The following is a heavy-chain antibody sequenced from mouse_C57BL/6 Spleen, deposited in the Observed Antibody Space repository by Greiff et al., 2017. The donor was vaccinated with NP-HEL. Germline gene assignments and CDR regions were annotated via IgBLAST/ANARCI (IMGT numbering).Heavy chain of an antibody. CDR1: GFTFSSYA. Sequence: DVMLVESGGGLVKPGGSLKLSCAASGFTFSSYAMSWVRQTPEKRLEWVATISDGGSYTYYPDNVKGRFTISRDNAKNNLYLQMSHLKSEDTAMYYCARDMRLTALFDYWGQGTTLTVSS. CDR3: ARDMRLTALFDY. V-gene: IGHV5-4*01. D-gene: IGHD4-1*01. J-gene: IGHJ2*01. CDR2: ISDGGSYT.